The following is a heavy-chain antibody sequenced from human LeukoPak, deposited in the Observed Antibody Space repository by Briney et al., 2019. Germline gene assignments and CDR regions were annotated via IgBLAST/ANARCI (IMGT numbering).Heavy chain of an antibody. Sequence: KPSETLSLTCTVSGGSISSGGYYWSWIRQHPGKGLEWIGCIYYSGSTYYNPSLKSRVTISVDTSKNQFSLKLSSVTAADTAVYYCASLGYCSGGSCSRPPPPYSRFDYWGQGTLVTVSS. CDR1: GGSISSGGYY. J-gene: IGHJ4*02. V-gene: IGHV4-31*03. CDR2: IYYSGST. D-gene: IGHD2-15*01. CDR3: ASLGYCSGGSCSRPPPPYSRFDY.